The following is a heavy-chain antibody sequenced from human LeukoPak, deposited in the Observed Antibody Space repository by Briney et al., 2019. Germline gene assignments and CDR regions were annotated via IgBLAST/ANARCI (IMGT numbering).Heavy chain of an antibody. J-gene: IGHJ4*02. CDR2: IYPGGSET. D-gene: IGHD5-24*01. CDR3: ARASRDGYNQNFDH. V-gene: IGHV5-51*01. Sequence: PGESLKISCKGLGYSFSSYWNAWVRQRPGKGLEWMVIIYPGGSETRYDPSFQGQVTISADSSTSTAYLQWGTLRASDTAMYYCARASRDGYNQNFDHWGQGTLVTVSS. CDR1: GYSFSSYW.